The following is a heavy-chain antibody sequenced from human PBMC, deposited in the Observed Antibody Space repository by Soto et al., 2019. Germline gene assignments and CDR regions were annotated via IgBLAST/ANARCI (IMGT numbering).Heavy chain of an antibody. V-gene: IGHV4-61*01. CDR1: GGSVSSGSYY. CDR2: IYYSGST. Sequence: SETLSLTCTVSGGSVSSGSYYWSWIRQPPGKGLEWIGYIYYSGSTYYNPSLKSRVTISVDTSKNQFSLKLSSVTAADTAVYYCARDYYGSRSYFYFDYWRQVTLVTVSS. CDR3: ARDYYGSRSYFYFDY. J-gene: IGHJ4*02. D-gene: IGHD3-10*01.